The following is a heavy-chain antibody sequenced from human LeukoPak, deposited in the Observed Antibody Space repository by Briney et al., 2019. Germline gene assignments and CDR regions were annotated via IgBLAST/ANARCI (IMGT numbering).Heavy chain of an antibody. J-gene: IGHJ5*02. V-gene: IGHV3-74*01. CDR1: GFTFSSYW. CDR3: ASWRGEPRGIYNWFDP. D-gene: IGHD3-16*01. Sequence: GGSLRLSCAASGFTFSSYWMHWVRQAPGKGLVWVSRINSDGSSTSYADSVKGRFTISRDNAKNTLYLQMNSLRAEDTAVYYCASWRGEPRGIYNWFDPWGQGTLVTVSS. CDR2: INSDGSST.